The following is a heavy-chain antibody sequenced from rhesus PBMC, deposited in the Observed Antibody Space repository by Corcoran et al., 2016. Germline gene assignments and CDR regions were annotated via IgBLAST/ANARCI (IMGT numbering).Heavy chain of an antibody. D-gene: IGHD2-21*01. CDR3: ARVEYCTGSGCYGAFDF. J-gene: IGHJ3*01. CDR2: IYGNSAST. CDR1: GGSISGYYY. V-gene: IGHV4-73*01. Sequence: QVQLQQWGEGLVKPSETLSLTCAVYGGSISGYYYWSWIRQPPGKGLEWIGYIYGNSASTNYNPSLKNRVTISTATSKTQFSLKLSSVTAADTAVYYCARVEYCTGSGCYGAFDFWGQGLRVTVSS.